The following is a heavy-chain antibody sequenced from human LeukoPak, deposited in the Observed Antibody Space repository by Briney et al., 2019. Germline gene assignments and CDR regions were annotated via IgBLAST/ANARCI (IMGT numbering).Heavy chain of an antibody. D-gene: IGHD6-13*01. V-gene: IGHV4-59*01. Sequence: SETPSLTCTVSGGSMSGYFWSWIRQPPGKRLESIGYIYYSGTTNYNPSLKSRVTISVDTSKNQFSLKLSPVTAADTAVYYCARSITSSWYGDFQHWGQGTLVTVSS. CDR3: ARSITSSWYGDFQH. CDR2: IYYSGTT. J-gene: IGHJ1*01. CDR1: GGSMSGYF.